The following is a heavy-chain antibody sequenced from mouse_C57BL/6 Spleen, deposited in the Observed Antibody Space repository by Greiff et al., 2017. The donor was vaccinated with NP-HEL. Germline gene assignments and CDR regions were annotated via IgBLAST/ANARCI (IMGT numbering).Heavy chain of an antibody. CDR1: GFTFTDYY. Sequence: EVKLMESGGGLVQPGGSLSLSCAASGFTFTDYYMSWVRQPPGKALEWLGFIRNKANGYTTEYSASVKGRFTISRDNSQSILYLQMNALRAEDSATYYCARLLTFYAMDYWGQGTSVTVSS. CDR3: ARLLTFYAMDY. V-gene: IGHV7-3*01. D-gene: IGHD2-1*01. J-gene: IGHJ4*01. CDR2: IRNKANGYTT.